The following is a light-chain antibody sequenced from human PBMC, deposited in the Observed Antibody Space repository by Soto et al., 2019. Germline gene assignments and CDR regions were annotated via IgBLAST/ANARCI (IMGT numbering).Light chain of an antibody. CDR1: SSDVRDYNY. J-gene: IGLJ2*01. CDR2: EVS. Sequence: QSALTQPPSASGSPGQSVTISCTGTSSDVRDYNYVSWYQQHPGKAPKLMIYEVSKRPSGVPDRFSGSKSGNTASLTVSVLQAEDEADYYCSSYAGSNNFVFGGGTKLTVL. V-gene: IGLV2-8*01. CDR3: SSYAGSNNFV.